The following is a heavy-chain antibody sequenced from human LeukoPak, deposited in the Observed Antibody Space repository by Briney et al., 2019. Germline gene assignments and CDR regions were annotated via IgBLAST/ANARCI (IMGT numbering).Heavy chain of an antibody. CDR2: IYDTGST. Sequence: KPSETLSLTCTVSGASFSRESWTWIRQPAGKGLEWIGYIYDTGSTTYNPSLQSRLTISVDTSKNQFSLKLTSVTAADTAVYYCARNGFRTYCGTGCYSDYMDVWGKGATVTVSS. D-gene: IGHD2-21*02. CDR3: ARNGFRTYCGTGCYSDYMDV. CDR1: GASFSRES. V-gene: IGHV4-59*12. J-gene: IGHJ6*03.